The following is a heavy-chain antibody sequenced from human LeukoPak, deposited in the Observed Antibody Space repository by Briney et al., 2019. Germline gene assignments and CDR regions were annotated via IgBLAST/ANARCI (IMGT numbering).Heavy chain of an antibody. J-gene: IGHJ4*02. V-gene: IGHV3-7*05. Sequence: PGGSLRLSCAASGFTFSSYWMSWVRQAPGKGLEWVANIKQDGSEKYYVDSVKGRFTISRDNAKNSLYLQMNSLRAEDTAMYYCTTDDPVNRSWGQGTLVTVSS. CDR3: TTDDPVNRS. D-gene: IGHD2/OR15-2a*01. CDR1: GFTFSSYW. CDR2: IKQDGSEK.